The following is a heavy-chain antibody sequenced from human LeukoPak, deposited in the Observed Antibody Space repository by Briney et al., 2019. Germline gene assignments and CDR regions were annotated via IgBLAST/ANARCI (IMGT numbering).Heavy chain of an antibody. CDR1: GFTFSSYA. V-gene: IGHV3-23*01. J-gene: IGHJ4*02. CDR3: AKDKAAAERETDY. D-gene: IGHD6-13*01. Sequence: PGGSPRLSCAASGFTFSSYAMSWVRQAPGKGLESVSAISGSGGSTYYADSVKGRFTISRDNSKNTLYLQMNSLRAEDTAVYYCAKDKAAAERETDYWGQGTLVTVSS. CDR2: ISGSGGST.